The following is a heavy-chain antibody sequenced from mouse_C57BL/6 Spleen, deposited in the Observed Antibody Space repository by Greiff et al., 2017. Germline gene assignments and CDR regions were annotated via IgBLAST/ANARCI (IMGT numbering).Heavy chain of an antibody. CDR3: ARDGTVAWYFDV. CDR1: GFTFSDYY. D-gene: IGHD1-1*01. J-gene: IGHJ1*03. Sequence: EVQLVESEGGLVQPGSSMKLSCTASGFTFSDYYMAWVRQVPEKGLEWVANINYDGSSTYYLDSLKSRFIISRDNAKNILYLQMSSLKSEDTATYYCARDGTVAWYFDVWGTGTTVTVSS. V-gene: IGHV5-16*01. CDR2: INYDGSST.